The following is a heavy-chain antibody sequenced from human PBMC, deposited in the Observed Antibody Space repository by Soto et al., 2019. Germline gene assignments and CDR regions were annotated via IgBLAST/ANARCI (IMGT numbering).Heavy chain of an antibody. CDR2: ISSSSSYI. Sequence: GGSLRLSCAASGFTFSSYSMNWVRQAPGKGLEWVSSISSSSSYIYYADSVKGRFTISRDNAKNSLYLQMNSLRAEDTAVYYCAKDRDYPRDQFHYWGQGTLVTVSS. CDR3: AKDRDYPRDQFHY. D-gene: IGHD2-2*01. V-gene: IGHV3-21*04. CDR1: GFTFSSYS. J-gene: IGHJ4*02.